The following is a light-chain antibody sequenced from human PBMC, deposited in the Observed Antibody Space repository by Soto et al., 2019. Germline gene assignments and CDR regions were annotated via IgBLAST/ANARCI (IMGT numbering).Light chain of an antibody. CDR2: AAS. CDR1: QTISTY. V-gene: IGKV1-39*01. CDR3: QQSHGIPYT. Sequence: VGDRVTITCRASQTISTYLNWYQQKPGKAPKLLIYAASTLQSGVPSRFSGSGSGTDFTLTINSLQPEDFATYYCQQSHGIPYTFGQGTKLEIK. J-gene: IGKJ2*01.